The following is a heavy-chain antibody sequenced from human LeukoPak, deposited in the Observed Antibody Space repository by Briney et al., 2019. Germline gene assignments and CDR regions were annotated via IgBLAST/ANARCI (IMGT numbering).Heavy chain of an antibody. J-gene: IGHJ4*02. Sequence: PGGSLRLSCAASGFTFSSYGMHWVRQAPGKGLEWVAFVRYDGSNTYYADSVKGRFTISRDNSKNTLYLQMNSLRAEDTAVYYCAKDGSGNFDYWGQGTLVTVSS. CDR2: VRYDGSNT. D-gene: IGHD3-3*01. CDR1: GFTFSSYG. V-gene: IGHV3-30*02. CDR3: AKDGSGNFDY.